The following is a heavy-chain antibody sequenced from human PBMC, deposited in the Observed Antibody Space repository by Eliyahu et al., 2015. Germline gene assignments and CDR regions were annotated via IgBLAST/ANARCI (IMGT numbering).Heavy chain of an antibody. CDR1: GGSXSSXGYS. CDR3: ASSPLARGGNHYYALDV. V-gene: IGHV4-30-2*01. CDR2: IYHGGSA. Sequence: QLQLQESGSRLVKPSQTLSLTCAXSGGSXSSXGYSWSWIRQPPGKGLEWIGNIYHGGSADYTPSLKSRVTMSIDTSKNQFSLRLSSVTAADRAVYYCASSPLARGGNHYYALDVWGQGTTVTVSS. J-gene: IGHJ6*02. D-gene: IGHD3-10*01.